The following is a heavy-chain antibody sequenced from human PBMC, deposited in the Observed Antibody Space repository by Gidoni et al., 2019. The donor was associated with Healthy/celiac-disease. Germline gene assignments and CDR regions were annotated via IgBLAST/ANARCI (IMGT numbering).Heavy chain of an antibody. Sequence: QVQLQQWGAGLLKPSETLSLTCAVYGGSFSGYYWSWIRQPPGKGLEWIGEINHSGSTNYNPSLKSRVTISVDTSKNQFSLKLSSVTAADTAVYYCARDSYDFWSGYYTRGYYYGMDVWGQGTTVTVSS. V-gene: IGHV4-34*01. J-gene: IGHJ6*02. CDR3: ARDSYDFWSGYYTRGYYYGMDV. D-gene: IGHD3-3*01. CDR1: GGSFSGYY. CDR2: INHSGST.